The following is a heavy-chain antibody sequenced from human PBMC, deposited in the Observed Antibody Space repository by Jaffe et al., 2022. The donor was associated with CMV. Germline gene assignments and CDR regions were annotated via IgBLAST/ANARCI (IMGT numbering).Heavy chain of an antibody. D-gene: IGHD3-22*01. Sequence: EVQLLESGGGLVQPGGSLRLSCAASGFTFSSYAMSWVRQAPGKGLEWVSAISGSGGSTYYADSVKGRFTISRDNSKNTLYLQMNSLRAEDTAVYYCAKDLSQGTYYYDSSGFDAFDIWGQGTMVTVSS. J-gene: IGHJ3*02. CDR1: GFTFSSYA. CDR3: AKDLSQGTYYYDSSGFDAFDI. V-gene: IGHV3-23*01. CDR2: ISGSGGST.